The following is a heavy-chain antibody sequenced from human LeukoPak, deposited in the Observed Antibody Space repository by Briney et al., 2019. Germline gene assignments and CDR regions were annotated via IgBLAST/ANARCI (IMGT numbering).Heavy chain of an antibody. V-gene: IGHV1-18*01. CDR3: ARGGDGDILPGLVFDY. D-gene: IGHD3-9*01. Sequence: GASVTVSRKASGYRFTSYGISWVRQAPGQGLEWMGWISAYNGNTNYAQTLQGRVTMTTDTSTSTAYMELRSLRSDDTAVYYCARGGDGDILPGLVFDYWGQGALVTVSS. CDR2: ISAYNGNT. J-gene: IGHJ4*02. CDR1: GYRFTSYG.